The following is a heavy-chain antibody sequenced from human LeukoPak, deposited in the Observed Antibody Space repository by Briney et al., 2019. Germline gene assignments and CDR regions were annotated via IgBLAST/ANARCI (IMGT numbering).Heavy chain of an antibody. J-gene: IGHJ3*02. CDR3: ATDQPGHGAFDI. Sequence: HSETLSLTCTVSGGSISSYYWSWIRQPPGKGLEWIGYIYYSGSTKYNTSLKSRVTISVDTSKNQFSLKLSSVTAADTAVYYCATDQPGHGAFDIWGQGTMVTVSS. CDR1: GGSISSYY. CDR2: IYYSGST. V-gene: IGHV4-59*01.